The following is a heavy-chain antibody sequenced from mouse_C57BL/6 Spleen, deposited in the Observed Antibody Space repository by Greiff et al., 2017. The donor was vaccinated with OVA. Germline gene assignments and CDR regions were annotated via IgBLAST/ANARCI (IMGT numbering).Heavy chain of an antibody. CDR3: ARTGGDYDGDYAMDD. D-gene: IGHD2-4*01. J-gene: IGHJ4*01. V-gene: IGHV2-9-1*01. CDR2: IWTGGGT. CDR1: GFSLTSYA. Sequence: VQVVESGPGLVAPSQRLSITCTVSGFSLTSYALSWVRQPPGKGLEWLGVIWTGGGTNYNSALKSRLSISKDNSKSQVFLKMNSLQTDDTARYYCARTGGDYDGDYAMDDWGQGTSVTVSS.